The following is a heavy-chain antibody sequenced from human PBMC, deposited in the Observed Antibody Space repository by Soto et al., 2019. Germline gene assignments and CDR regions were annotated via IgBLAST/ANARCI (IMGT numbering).Heavy chain of an antibody. CDR2: IYYSGST. CDR3: ARHACTNYYYYGMDV. J-gene: IGHJ6*02. V-gene: IGHV4-39*01. Sequence: LSLTCTVSGGSISSSSYYWGWIRQPPGTGLEWIGSIYYSGSTYYNPSLKRRVTISVDTSKNQFSLKLSSVTAADTAVYYFARHACTNYYYYGMDVWGQGTTVTVSS. D-gene: IGHD2-8*01. CDR1: GGSISSSSYY.